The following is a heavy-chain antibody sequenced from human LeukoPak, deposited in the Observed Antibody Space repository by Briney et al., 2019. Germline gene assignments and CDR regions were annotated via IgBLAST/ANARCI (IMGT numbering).Heavy chain of an antibody. J-gene: IGHJ1*01. Sequence: GGSLRLSCTASGFAFSSYAMSWVRQAPGKGLEWVSGISGSGGSTFYADSVKGRFTISRDNSKNTLYLQMNSLRVEDAAVYYCAKEVPAAKPPEYFQHWGQGTLVTVSS. CDR2: ISGSGGST. V-gene: IGHV3-23*01. CDR3: AKEVPAAKPPEYFQH. CDR1: GFAFSSYA. D-gene: IGHD2-2*01.